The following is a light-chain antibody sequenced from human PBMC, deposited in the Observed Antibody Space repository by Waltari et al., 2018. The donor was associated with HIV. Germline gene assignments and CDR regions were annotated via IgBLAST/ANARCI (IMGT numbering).Light chain of an antibody. CDR1: SAHTSSA. J-gene: IGLJ3*02. Sequence: QLVLTQSPHASASLGASVKLTRTLSSAHTSSATAWHLQQPEQGPRYLMKLNSDGSHRKGGVLPDRFSCTSCEAERFPTFSSHQSEEEAYYYCQTWSTGIRVFGGGTKLTVL. CDR2: LNSDGSH. CDR3: QTWSTGIRV. V-gene: IGLV4-69*01.